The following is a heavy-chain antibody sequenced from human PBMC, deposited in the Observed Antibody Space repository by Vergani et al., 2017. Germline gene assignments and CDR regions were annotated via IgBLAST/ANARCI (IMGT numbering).Heavy chain of an antibody. CDR2: INHSGTI. CDR3: ARRXERWETLLRDDFDV. V-gene: IGHV4-34*01. J-gene: IGHJ3*01. CDR1: GGSLSGYY. Sequence: QVQLQQWGPGLLKPSETLTLTCAVYGGSLSGYYWSWIRLAPGKGLEWIWEINHSGTINYNPTLKSPFNVSIDTSRDHFSLKLRSVSAADTAVYFCARRXERWETLLRDDFDVWGQGTFVTVSP. D-gene: IGHD1-26*01.